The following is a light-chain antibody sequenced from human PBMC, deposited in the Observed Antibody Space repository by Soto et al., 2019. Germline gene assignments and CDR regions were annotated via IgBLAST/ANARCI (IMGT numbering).Light chain of an antibody. CDR1: SSNIGSNS. V-gene: IGLV1-47*01. J-gene: IGLJ1*01. CDR3: AAWDDSLSGYV. Sequence: QSVLTQPTSASGTPGQRVTISCSGSSSNIGSNSVHWYQQLPGTAPKLLIYRNSQRPSGVPDRFSGSKSGTSASLAISGLRSEDEADYSCAAWDDSLSGYVFGTGTKVTVL. CDR2: RNS.